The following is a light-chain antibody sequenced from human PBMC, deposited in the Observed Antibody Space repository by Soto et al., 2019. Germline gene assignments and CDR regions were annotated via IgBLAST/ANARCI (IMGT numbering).Light chain of an antibody. CDR3: ISYTTNTTLV. Sequence: QSVLTQPASVSGSPGQSITISCTGTSSDVGGYKYVSWYQQHPGKAPKLIIYEVSNRPSGISNRFSGSKSGNTASLTISGLQAEDEADYYCISYTTNTTLVFGGGTKLTVL. CDR1: SSDVGGYKY. CDR2: EVS. V-gene: IGLV2-14*01. J-gene: IGLJ3*02.